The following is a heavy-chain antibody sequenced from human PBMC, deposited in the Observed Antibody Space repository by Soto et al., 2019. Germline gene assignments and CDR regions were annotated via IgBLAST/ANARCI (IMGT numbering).Heavy chain of an antibody. Sequence: SETLSLTCSVSGGSISGFYWNWIRRPPGKGLEWIGYIDNPGTTFYNPSLKSLLTFSLDTSRNQFSLRLTSVTAADTAVYYCAREDYGPFPNCFDPWGQGTLVTVSS. D-gene: IGHD4-17*01. CDR3: AREDYGPFPNCFDP. CDR2: IDNPGTT. V-gene: IGHV4-59*01. J-gene: IGHJ5*02. CDR1: GGSISGFY.